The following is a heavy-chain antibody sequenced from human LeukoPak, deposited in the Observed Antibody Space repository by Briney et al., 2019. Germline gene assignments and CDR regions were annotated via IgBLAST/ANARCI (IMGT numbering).Heavy chain of an antibody. D-gene: IGHD6-13*01. CDR2: IYYSGST. J-gene: IGHJ4*02. V-gene: IGHV4-31*11. CDR1: GGSFSGYY. CDR3: ARPVPAAGLK. Sequence: EPSETLSLTCAVYGGSFSGYYWSWIRQHPGKGLEWIGYIYYSGSTYYNPSLKSRVTISVDTSKNQFSLKLSSVTAADTAVYYCARPVPAAGLKWGQGTLVTVSS.